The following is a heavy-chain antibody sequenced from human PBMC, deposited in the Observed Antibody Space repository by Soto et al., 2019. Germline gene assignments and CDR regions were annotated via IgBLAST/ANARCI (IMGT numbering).Heavy chain of an antibody. J-gene: IGHJ4*02. Sequence: ASVKVSCKASGYTFTTYSMHWVRQAPGQRLEWMGWINTGDGTTKYSQTFQGRVTITRDTSANTAYMELSSLRSEDTAVYFCARDWGWYNLDYWGQGTLVTVSS. CDR2: INTGDGTT. CDR1: GYTFTTYS. V-gene: IGHV1-3*04. CDR3: ARDWGWYNLDY. D-gene: IGHD1-1*01.